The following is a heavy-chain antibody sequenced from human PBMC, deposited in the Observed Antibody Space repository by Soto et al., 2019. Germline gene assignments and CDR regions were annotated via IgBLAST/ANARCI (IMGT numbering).Heavy chain of an antibody. D-gene: IGHD1-1*01. J-gene: IGHJ6*02. V-gene: IGHV1-8*01. CDR2: MNPNSGNR. Sequence: QVQLVQSGAEVKKPGASVKVSCKASGYTFTSYDINWVRQATGQGLEWMGWMNPNSGNRGYAQKFRGRVTMTRNTAISTVYTELSSLRSEDTAVYYCARETTGTTSMDVWGQGTTVTVSS. CDR3: ARETTGTTSMDV. CDR1: GYTFTSYD.